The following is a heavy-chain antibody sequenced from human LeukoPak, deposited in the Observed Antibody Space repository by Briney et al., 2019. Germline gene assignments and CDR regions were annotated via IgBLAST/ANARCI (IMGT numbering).Heavy chain of an antibody. CDR3: ARTAGVIVSFDY. CDR2: INPSGGST. V-gene: IGHV1-46*01. CDR1: GYTFTSYY. Sequence: ASVKVSCKTSGYTFTSYYMHWVRQAPGQGLEWMGIINPSGGSTSYAQKFQGRVTMTRDTSTSTVYMELSSLRSEDTAVYYCARTAGVIVSFDYWGQGTLVTVSS. D-gene: IGHD2-8*02. J-gene: IGHJ4*02.